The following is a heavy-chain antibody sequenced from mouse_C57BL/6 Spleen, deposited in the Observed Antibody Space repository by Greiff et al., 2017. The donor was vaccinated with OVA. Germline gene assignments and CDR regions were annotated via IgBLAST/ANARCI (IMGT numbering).Heavy chain of an antibody. Sequence: QVQLQQSGPELVKPGASVKISCKASGYAFSSSWMNWVKQRPGKGLEWIGRIYPGDGDTNYNGKFKGKATLTADKSSSTAYMQLSSLTSEDSAVYFCAREGLVVANFDYWGQGTTLTVSS. J-gene: IGHJ2*01. CDR2: IYPGDGDT. D-gene: IGHD1-1*01. CDR3: AREGLVVANFDY. CDR1: GYAFSSSW. V-gene: IGHV1-82*01.